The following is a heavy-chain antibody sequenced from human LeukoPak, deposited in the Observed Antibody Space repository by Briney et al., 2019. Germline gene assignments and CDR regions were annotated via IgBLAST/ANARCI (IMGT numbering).Heavy chain of an antibody. D-gene: IGHD3-9*01. CDR1: GGSFSGYY. CDR3: ARVDILTGYYWFDP. CDR2: IYYSGST. V-gene: IGHV4-59*01. Sequence: SETLSLTCAVYGGSFSGYYWSWIRQPPGKGLEWIGYIYYSGSTNYNPSLKSRVTISVDTSKNQFSLKLSSVTAADTAVYYCARVDILTGYYWFDPWGQGTLVTVSS. J-gene: IGHJ5*02.